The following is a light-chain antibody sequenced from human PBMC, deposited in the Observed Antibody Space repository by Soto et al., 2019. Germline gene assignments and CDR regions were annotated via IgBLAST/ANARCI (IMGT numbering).Light chain of an antibody. V-gene: IGKV3-15*01. CDR2: GAS. J-gene: IGKJ1*01. CDR3: QHYNNWPRGT. Sequence: EIVMTQSPATLSVSPGERATLSCRASQSVSSNLAWYQQKPGQAPRLLIYGASTRATGIPATFSGSGSGTEFNLNISSLQSEDFSVYSCQHYNNWPRGTFGQGTKVEIK. CDR1: QSVSSN.